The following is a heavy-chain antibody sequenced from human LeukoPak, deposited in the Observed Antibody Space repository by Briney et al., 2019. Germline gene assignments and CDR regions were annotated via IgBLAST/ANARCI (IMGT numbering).Heavy chain of an antibody. CDR2: ISHSGTT. D-gene: IGHD6-19*01. J-gene: IGHJ4*02. V-gene: IGHV4-38-2*02. CDR1: GYSFTSENY. CDR3: VREVAAHRGGGDY. Sequence: SETLSLTCTVSGYSFTSENYWGWIRQSAGKGLEWIASISHSGTTYYNPSLKSRLSISLDKSKKQFSLKMTSVTAADTAIYYCVREVAAHRGGGDYWGQGILVTVSS.